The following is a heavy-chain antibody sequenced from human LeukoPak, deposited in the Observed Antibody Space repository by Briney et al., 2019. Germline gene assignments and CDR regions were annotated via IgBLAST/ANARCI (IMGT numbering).Heavy chain of an antibody. D-gene: IGHD3-9*01. CDR1: GFTFSRYW. Sequence: GGSLRLSCAASGFTFSRYWMTWIRQAPGKGLDWVASIKEDGSEKYSVDSVKGRFTISRDNAKNSLFLQMNSLRAEDTAVYYCARAEGGYDILTGYFPDYWGQGTLVTVSS. CDR3: ARAEGGYDILTGYFPDY. CDR2: IKEDGSEK. J-gene: IGHJ4*02. V-gene: IGHV3-7*01.